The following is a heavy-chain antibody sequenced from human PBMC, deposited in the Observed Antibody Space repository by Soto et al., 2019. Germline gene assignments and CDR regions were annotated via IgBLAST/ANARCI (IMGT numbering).Heavy chain of an antibody. CDR1: GFTFSGSA. V-gene: IGHV3-73*01. CDR3: TIPYYYDSSGYSPIYYYGMDV. Sequence: EVQLVESGGGLVQPGGSLKLSCAASGFTFSGSAMHWVRQASGKGLEWVGRIRSKANSYATAYAASVKGRFTISRDDSKXXAXLXXNSLNTEDTAVYYCTIPYYYDSSGYSPIYYYGMDVWGQGTTVTVSS. CDR2: IRSKANSYAT. J-gene: IGHJ6*02. D-gene: IGHD3-22*01.